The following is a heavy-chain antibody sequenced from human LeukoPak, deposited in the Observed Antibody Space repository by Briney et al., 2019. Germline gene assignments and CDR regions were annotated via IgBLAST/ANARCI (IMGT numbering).Heavy chain of an antibody. D-gene: IGHD5-18*01. Sequence: GGSLRLSCAASGFTFSSYSMNWVRQAPGKGLEWVAVISYDGSNKYYADSVKGRFTISRDNSKNTLYLQMNSLRAEDTAVYYCARDFSSAMVTLPFDYWGQGTLVTVSS. V-gene: IGHV3-30*03. J-gene: IGHJ4*02. CDR2: ISYDGSNK. CDR3: ARDFSSAMVTLPFDY. CDR1: GFTFSSYS.